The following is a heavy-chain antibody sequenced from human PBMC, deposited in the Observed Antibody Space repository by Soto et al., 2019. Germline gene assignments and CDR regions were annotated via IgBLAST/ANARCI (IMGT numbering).Heavy chain of an antibody. V-gene: IGHV2-26*01. Sequence: QVTLKESGTVLVKPTETLTLTCTVSGFSLSNARMGVSWIRQPPGKALEWLAHIFSNDEKSYSTSLKSRLTLSTDSYKCQVVLTMTNMDPVDTAIYSCARARGYSYGLDAFDIWGQGTMVTVSS. CDR2: IFSNDEK. J-gene: IGHJ3*02. CDR1: GFSLSNARMG. CDR3: ARARGYSYGLDAFDI. D-gene: IGHD5-18*01.